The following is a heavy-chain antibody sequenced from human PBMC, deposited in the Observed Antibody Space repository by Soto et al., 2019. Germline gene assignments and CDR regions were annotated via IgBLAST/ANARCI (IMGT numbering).Heavy chain of an antibody. CDR1: GFTFSSYG. CDR3: GSTNYNPSLKSRVTISVDTSKNQFSLKLSSVTAADTAVYYCAKAPYNWNYALSHVHNYYYYYMDV. D-gene: IGHD3-10*01. CDR2: IWYDGSNK. Sequence: GGSLRLSCAASGFTFSSYGMHWVRQAPGKGLEWVAVIWYDGSNKYYADSVKGRFTISRDNSKNTLYLQMNSLRAEDTAIYYSGSTNYNPSLKSRVTISVDTSKNQFSLKLSSVTAADTAVYYCAKAPYNWNYALSHVHNYYYYYMDVWGKGTTVTVSS. V-gene: IGHV3-33*01. J-gene: IGHJ6*03.